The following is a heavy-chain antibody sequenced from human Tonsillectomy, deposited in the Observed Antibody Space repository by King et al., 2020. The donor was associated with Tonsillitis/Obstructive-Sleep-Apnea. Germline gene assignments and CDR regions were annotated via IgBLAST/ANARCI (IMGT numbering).Heavy chain of an antibody. CDR1: GGTFSSYA. V-gene: IGHV1-69*04. CDR2: IIPILRIA. CDR3: ARYEYSSSAPFYYFDY. J-gene: IGHJ4*02. Sequence: VQLVQSGAEVKKPGSSVKVSCKASGGTFSSYAISWVRQAPGQGLEWMGRIIPILRIANYAQKFQGRDTITADKSTSTAYMELSSLRSKDTAVYYCARYEYSSSAPFYYFDYWGQGTLVTVSS. D-gene: IGHD6-6*01.